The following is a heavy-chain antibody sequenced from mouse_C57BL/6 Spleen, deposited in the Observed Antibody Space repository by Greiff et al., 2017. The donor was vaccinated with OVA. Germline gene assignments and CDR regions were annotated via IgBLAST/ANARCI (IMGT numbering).Heavy chain of an antibody. CDR2: INPNNGGT. CDR1: GYTFTDYN. V-gene: IGHV1-18*01. Sequence: EVQLQQSGPELVKPGASVKIPCKASGYTFTDYNMDWVKQSHGKSLEWIGDINPNNGGTIYNQKFKGKATLTVDKSSSTAYMELRSLTSEDTAVYYCARRIYYYGSSLYAMDYWGQGTSVTVSS. D-gene: IGHD1-1*01. CDR3: ARRIYYYGSSLYAMDY. J-gene: IGHJ4*01.